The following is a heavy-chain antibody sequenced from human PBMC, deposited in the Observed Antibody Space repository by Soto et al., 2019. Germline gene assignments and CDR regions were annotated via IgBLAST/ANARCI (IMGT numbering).Heavy chain of an antibody. V-gene: IGHV4-4*07. CDR3: VRDGSKSLRDWFDP. CDR1: GGSISKFY. J-gene: IGHJ5*02. Sequence: SETLSLTCNVSGGSISKFYWAWIRKAAGNGLEWMGRVYATGTTDYNPSLMSRVAMSVDISKKTFSLRLRTVTGADSGVYYCVRDGSKSLRDWFDPWGQGILVTVSS. CDR2: VYATGTT.